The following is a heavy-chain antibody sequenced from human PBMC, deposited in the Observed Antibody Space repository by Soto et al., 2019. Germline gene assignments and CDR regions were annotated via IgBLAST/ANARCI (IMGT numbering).Heavy chain of an antibody. CDR3: ARHAGHCSSTSCPVGY. CDR1: GYSFTSYW. Sequence: GESLKISCKGSGYSFTSYWIAWMRQMPGKGLEWMGIIYPGDSETRYSPSFQGQVTISADKSITTAYLQWSSLKASDTAMYYCARHAGHCSSTSCPVGYWGQGTLVTVSS. J-gene: IGHJ4*02. V-gene: IGHV5-51*01. CDR2: IYPGDSET. D-gene: IGHD2-2*01.